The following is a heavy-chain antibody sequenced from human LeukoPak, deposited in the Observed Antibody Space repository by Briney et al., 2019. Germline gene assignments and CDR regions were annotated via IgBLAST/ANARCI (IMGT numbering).Heavy chain of an antibody. Sequence: GGSLRLSCTAPGYIVSKNAMNWVRQAPGKGLEWVSGTSGSGGRTYYADSVKGRFTISRDNSKNTLYLQMNSLRAEDTAVYYCAKDARHCSSSSCYFSGMDVWGQGATVTVSS. J-gene: IGHJ6*02. CDR2: TSGSGGRT. V-gene: IGHV3-23*01. D-gene: IGHD2-2*01. CDR3: AKDARHCSSSSCYFSGMDV. CDR1: GYIVSKNA.